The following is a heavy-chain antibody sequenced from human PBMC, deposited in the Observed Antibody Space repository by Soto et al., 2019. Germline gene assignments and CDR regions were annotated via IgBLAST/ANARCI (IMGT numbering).Heavy chain of an antibody. CDR1: GGSISSSSYF. CDR2: IYYSGST. D-gene: IGHD3-16*01. CDR3: ASGNRLVSEENAFDI. V-gene: IGHV4-39*01. J-gene: IGHJ3*02. Sequence: QLQLQESGPGLVKSSETLSLTCTVSGGSISSSSYFWVWTRQPPGKGLEWIGSIYYSGSTYYNSSLKSRVTISVDTPKKQFSLKLTSVTAADTAVYYCASGNRLVSEENAFDIWGQGTIVTVSS.